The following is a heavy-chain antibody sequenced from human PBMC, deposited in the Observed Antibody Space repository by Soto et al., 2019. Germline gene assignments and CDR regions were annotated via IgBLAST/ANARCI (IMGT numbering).Heavy chain of an antibody. J-gene: IGHJ6*02. D-gene: IGHD5-12*01. CDR2: INHSGST. CDR3: ARVRSGYDFYYYYYGMDV. V-gene: IGHV4-34*01. CDR1: GGSFSGYY. Sequence: PSETLSLTCAVYGGSFSGYYWSWIRQPPGKGLEWIGEINHSGSTNYNPSLKSRVTISVDTSKNQFSLKLSSVTAADTAVYYCARVRSGYDFYYYYYGMDVWGQGTTVTVSS.